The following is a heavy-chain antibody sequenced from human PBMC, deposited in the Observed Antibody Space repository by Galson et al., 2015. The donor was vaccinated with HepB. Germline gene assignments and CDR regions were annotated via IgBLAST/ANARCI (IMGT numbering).Heavy chain of an antibody. D-gene: IGHD2-15*01. CDR1: EFTRYG. CDR3: GRDDRVSSGTGRYFYH. Sequence: SLRLSCAASEFTRYGMHWVRQAPGKGLEWVAVIWYDGSNIYYADSVKGRFTISRDNSKNTLYLQMNSLRADDTAVYYCGRDDRVSSGTGRYFYHWGQGTLVIVSS. V-gene: IGHV3-33*01. CDR2: IWYDGSNI. J-gene: IGHJ1*01.